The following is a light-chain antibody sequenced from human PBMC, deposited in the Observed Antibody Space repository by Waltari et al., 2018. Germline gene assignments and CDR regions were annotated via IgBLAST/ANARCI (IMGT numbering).Light chain of an antibody. CDR3: QQYYGTPIT. V-gene: IGKV4-1*01. CDR2: WAS. CDR1: QRLLSRSNNKDF. Sequence: DIVMTQSPDSLAVSLGERATINCKLSQRLLSRSNNKDFLIWYPQKPGQPPKVLFYWASARESGVPDRFSGSGSGTDFTLTISSLQAEDVAVYYCQQYYGTPITFGQGTRLEIK. J-gene: IGKJ5*01.